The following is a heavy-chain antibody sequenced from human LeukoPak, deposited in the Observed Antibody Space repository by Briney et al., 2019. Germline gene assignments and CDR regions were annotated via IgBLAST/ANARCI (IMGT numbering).Heavy chain of an antibody. CDR2: IIPIFGTT. CDR3: ARVVGLTGYSSSWYSGYYYYMDV. Sequence: SVKVSCRASGGTFSSYAISWVRQAPGQGLEWMGGIIPIFGTTNYAQKFQDRVTITADKSTSTAYMELSSLRSEDTAVYYCARVVGLTGYSSSWYSGYYYYMDVWGKGTTVTVSS. D-gene: IGHD6-13*01. CDR1: GGTFSSYA. V-gene: IGHV1-69*06. J-gene: IGHJ6*03.